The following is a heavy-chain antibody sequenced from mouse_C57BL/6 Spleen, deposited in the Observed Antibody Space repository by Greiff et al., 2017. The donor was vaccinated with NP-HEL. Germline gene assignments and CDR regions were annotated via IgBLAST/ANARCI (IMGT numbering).Heavy chain of an antibody. J-gene: IGHJ2*01. Sequence: QVQLQQPGAELVLPGASVKLSCKASGYTFTSYWMHWVKQRPGHGLAWIGEIDPSDSYTNYNQKFKGKSTLTVDNSSSTAYMQLSSRTSEDAAVYYCARRDGYYDYFDYWGQGTTLTVSS. CDR2: IDPSDSYT. CDR1: GYTFTSYW. V-gene: IGHV1-69*01. D-gene: IGHD2-3*01. CDR3: ARRDGYYDYFDY.